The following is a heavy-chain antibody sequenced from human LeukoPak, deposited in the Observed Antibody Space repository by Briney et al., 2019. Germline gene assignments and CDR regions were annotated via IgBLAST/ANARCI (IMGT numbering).Heavy chain of an antibody. CDR3: ARAPMVRGVKRSVDHYMDV. Sequence: ASVKVSCKASGYTFTSYDINWVRQATGHGLEWMGWMNTNSGNTSHAQKFQGRVTITRNTSISTAYMELSSLRSEDTAVYYCARAPMVRGVKRSVDHYMDVWGKGTTVTVSS. V-gene: IGHV1-8*03. CDR2: MNTNSGNT. J-gene: IGHJ6*03. CDR1: GYTFTSYD. D-gene: IGHD3-10*01.